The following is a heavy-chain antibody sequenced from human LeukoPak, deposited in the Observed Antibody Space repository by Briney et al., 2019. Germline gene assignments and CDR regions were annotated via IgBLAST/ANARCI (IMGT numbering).Heavy chain of an antibody. D-gene: IGHD3-22*01. J-gene: IGHJ6*03. Sequence: ASVKVSCKASGYTFTGYYMHWVRQAPGQGLEWMGWINPNSGGTNYAQKFQGRVTMTRDTSISTAYMELSRLRSDDTAVYYCARDSSAVVWGHYYYYYLDVWGKGTTVTVSS. CDR3: ARDSSAVVWGHYYYYYLDV. CDR1: GYTFTGYY. V-gene: IGHV1-2*02. CDR2: INPNSGGT.